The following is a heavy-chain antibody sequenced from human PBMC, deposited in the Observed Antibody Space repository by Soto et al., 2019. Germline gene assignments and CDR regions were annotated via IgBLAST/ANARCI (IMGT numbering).Heavy chain of an antibody. D-gene: IGHD3-9*01. J-gene: IGHJ6*02. CDR3: TRVNFDWSASNCYYYGMDV. CDR2: ISAYNGNT. Sequence: GASVKVSCKASGYTFTSYGISWVRQAPGQGLEWMGWISAYNGNTNYAQKLQGRVTMTTDTSTSTAYMELRSLRSDDTAVYYCTRVNFDWSASNCYYYGMDVWGQGTTVTVSS. V-gene: IGHV1-18*01. CDR1: GYTFTSYG.